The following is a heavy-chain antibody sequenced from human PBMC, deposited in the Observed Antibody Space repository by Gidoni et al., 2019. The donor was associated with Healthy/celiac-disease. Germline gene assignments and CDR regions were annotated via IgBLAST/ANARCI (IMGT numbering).Heavy chain of an antibody. CDR3: AKFDYGDYALDY. J-gene: IGHJ4*02. CDR2: IYYSGST. Sequence: QLQLQESGPGLVKPSETLSLTCTVSGGSISSSSYYWGWIRQPPGKGLEWIGSIYYSGSTYYNPSLKSRVTISVDTSKNQFSLKLSSVTAADTAVYYCAKFDYGDYALDYWGQGTLVTVSS. D-gene: IGHD4-17*01. CDR1: GGSISSSSYY. V-gene: IGHV4-39*01.